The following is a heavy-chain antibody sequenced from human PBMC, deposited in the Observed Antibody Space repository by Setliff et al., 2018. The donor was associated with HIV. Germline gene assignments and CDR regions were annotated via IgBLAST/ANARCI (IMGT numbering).Heavy chain of an antibody. CDR3: ARFSVVVTAPGY. J-gene: IGHJ4*02. D-gene: IGHD2-21*02. Sequence: KASETLSLTCTVSGDSMISRPYYWGWIRQSPGKGLEWIGNIFYSGSIYSNPSLKSRINLSIDTSKNQFPLKLTSVTAADTAVYYCARFSVVVTAPGYWGRGTLVTVS. CDR2: IFYSGSI. CDR1: GDSMISRPYY. V-gene: IGHV4-39*01.